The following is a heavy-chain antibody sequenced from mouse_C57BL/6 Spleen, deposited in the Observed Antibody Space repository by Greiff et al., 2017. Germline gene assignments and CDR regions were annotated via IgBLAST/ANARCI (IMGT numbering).Heavy chain of an antibody. J-gene: IGHJ3*01. CDR3: ASGLAWFAY. V-gene: IGHV1-50*01. Sequence: VQLQQPGAELVKPGASVKLSCKASGYTFTSYWMQWVKQRPGQGLEWIGEIDPSDSYTNYNQKFKGKATLTVDTSSSTAYMQLSSLTSEDSAVYYCASGLAWFAYWGQGTLVTVSA. CDR2: IDPSDSYT. CDR1: GYTFTSYW. D-gene: IGHD4-1*01.